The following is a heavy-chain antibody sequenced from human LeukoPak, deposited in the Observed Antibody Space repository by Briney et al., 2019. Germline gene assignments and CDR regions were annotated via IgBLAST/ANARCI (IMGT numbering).Heavy chain of an antibody. J-gene: IGHJ5*02. V-gene: IGHV1-69*04. Sequence: ASVKVSCKASGGTFSSYAISWVRQAPGQGLEWMGRIIPILGIANYAQKFQGRVTITADKSTSTAYTELSSLRSEDTAVYYCARRFLGNWFDPWGQGTLVTVSS. CDR3: ARRFLGNWFDP. D-gene: IGHD3-3*01. CDR1: GGTFSSYA. CDR2: IIPILGIA.